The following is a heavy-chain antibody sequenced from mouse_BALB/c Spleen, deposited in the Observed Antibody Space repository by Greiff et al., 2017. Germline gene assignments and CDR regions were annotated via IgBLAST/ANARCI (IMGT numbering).Heavy chain of an antibody. CDR1: GYTFTSYV. CDR2: INPYNDGT. J-gene: IGHJ4*01. CDR3: ARDMEVRRDYAMDY. D-gene: IGHD2-14*01. V-gene: IGHV1-14*01. Sequence: EVQLQQSGPELVKPGASVKMSCKASGYTFTSYVMHWVRQKPGQGLEWIGYINPYNDGTKYNEKFKGKATLTSDKSSSTAYMELSSLTSEDSAVYYCARDMEVRRDYAMDYWGQGTSVTVSS.